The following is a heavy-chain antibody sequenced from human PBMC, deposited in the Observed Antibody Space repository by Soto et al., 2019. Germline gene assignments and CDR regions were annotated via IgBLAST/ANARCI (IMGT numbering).Heavy chain of an antibody. V-gene: IGHV4-31*03. CDR2: IYYSGST. CDR3: ARVVIAAAASFIDY. J-gene: IGHJ4*02. CDR1: GSSISSGGYY. D-gene: IGHD6-13*01. Sequence: PSETLSLTCTVSGSSISSGGYYWSWIRQHPGKGLEWIGYIYYSGSTYYNPSLKSRVTISVDTSKNRFSLKLSSVTAADTAVYYCARVVIAAAASFIDYWGQGTLVTVSS.